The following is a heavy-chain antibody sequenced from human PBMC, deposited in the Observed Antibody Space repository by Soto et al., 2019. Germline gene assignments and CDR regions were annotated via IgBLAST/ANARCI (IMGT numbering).Heavy chain of an antibody. J-gene: IGHJ4*02. CDR1: GYTFTAYP. V-gene: IGHV1-3*01. CDR2: INGANGDT. D-gene: IGHD4-17*01. Sequence: QVRLVQSGAEMKKPGASVKVSCKASGYTFTAYPVHWVRQAPGQRLEWMGWINGANGDTGYSQKFQGRVTVTRDTSANTVYMELSSLTSEDTAVYYCARKDYHAAGIYYFDHWGQGTPVTVSS. CDR3: ARKDYHAAGIYYFDH.